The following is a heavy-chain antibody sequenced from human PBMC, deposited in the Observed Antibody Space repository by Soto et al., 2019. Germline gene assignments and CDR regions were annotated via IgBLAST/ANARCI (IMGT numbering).Heavy chain of an antibody. CDR2: IYYSGST. CDR1: GGSISSGGYY. D-gene: IGHD2-2*01. Sequence: QVQLKESGPGLVKPSQTLSLTCIVSGGSISSGGYYWIWIRQHPGKGLVWLGYIYYSGSTQDNPSLTSRVTISVETSKNQLYLQLSSVTAAVTAASYCARIESHVLWGGNFFDCWGQGTLVT. CDR3: ARIESHVLWGGNFFDC. V-gene: IGHV4-31*03. J-gene: IGHJ4*02.